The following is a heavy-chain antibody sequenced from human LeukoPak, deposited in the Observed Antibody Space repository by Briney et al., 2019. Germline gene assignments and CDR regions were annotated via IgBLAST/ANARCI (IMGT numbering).Heavy chain of an antibody. CDR1: GYSFSXXX. Sequence: GESPKIXXXXSGYSFSXXXXXXXRQMPGTGXXXXXXXYPGDSXTXYSPSFXGXXTMSADKSISTAYLQWSSLKASDTAIYYCARLLTSGPTIRDWFDPWGQGTLVTVSS. CDR3: ARLLTSGPTIRDWFDP. V-gene: IGHV5-51*01. J-gene: IGHJ5*02. D-gene: IGHD2-8*02. CDR2: XYPGDSXT.